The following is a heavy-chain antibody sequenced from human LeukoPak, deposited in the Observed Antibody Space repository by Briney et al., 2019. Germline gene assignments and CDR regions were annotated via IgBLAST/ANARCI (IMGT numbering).Heavy chain of an antibody. V-gene: IGHV1-2*02. CDR3: ASRTRPDVGAFDI. J-gene: IGHJ3*02. CDR1: GYTFTGYY. D-gene: IGHD6-6*01. CDR2: INPNSGGT. Sequence: ASVTVSCKASGYTFTGYYMHWVRQAPGQGLEWMGWINPNSGGTNYAQKFQGRVTMTRDMSTSTVYMELSSLRSEDTAVYYCASRTRPDVGAFDIWGQGTMVTVSS.